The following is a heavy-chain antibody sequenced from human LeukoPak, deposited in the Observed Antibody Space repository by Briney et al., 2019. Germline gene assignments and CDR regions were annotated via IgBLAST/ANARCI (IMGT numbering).Heavy chain of an antibody. Sequence: GGSLRLSCAASGFTFSSYAMSWVRQAPGNGLEWVSAISGSGGSTYYADSVKGRFTISRDNSKNTLYLQMKSLGAEDTAVYHCAKRYDGSGHFLDYWGQGTLVTVSS. V-gene: IGHV3-23*01. D-gene: IGHD3-22*01. CDR2: ISGSGGST. CDR1: GFTFSSYA. J-gene: IGHJ4*02. CDR3: AKRYDGSGHFLDY.